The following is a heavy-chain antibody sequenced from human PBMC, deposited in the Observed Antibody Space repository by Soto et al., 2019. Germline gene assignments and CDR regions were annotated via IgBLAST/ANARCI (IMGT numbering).Heavy chain of an antibody. J-gene: IGHJ4*02. Sequence: PSEPLSLTCTVSGGSISSSSYYWFWIRQPPGKGLEWIGSIYYIGSTYYNPSLKSRVTISVDTSKNQFSLKLSSVTAADTAVYYCARQWVERITIFGVVTGPDYWGQGTLVTVSS. D-gene: IGHD3-3*01. CDR2: IYYIGST. V-gene: IGHV4-39*01. CDR3: ARQWVERITIFGVVTGPDY. CDR1: GGSISSSSYY.